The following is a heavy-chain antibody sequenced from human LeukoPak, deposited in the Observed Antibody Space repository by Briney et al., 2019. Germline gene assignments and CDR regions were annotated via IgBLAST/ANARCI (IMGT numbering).Heavy chain of an antibody. V-gene: IGHV4-4*02. CDR1: GGSISSSNW. Sequence: SETLSFTCAVSGGSISSSNWWSWVRQPPGKGLEWIGEIYHSGSTNYNPSLKSRVTISVDKSKNQFSLKLSSVTAADTAVYYCARVSFGGTFLVSRAPDYWGQGTLVTVSS. J-gene: IGHJ4*02. D-gene: IGHD4-23*01. CDR3: ARVSFGGTFLVSRAPDY. CDR2: IYHSGST.